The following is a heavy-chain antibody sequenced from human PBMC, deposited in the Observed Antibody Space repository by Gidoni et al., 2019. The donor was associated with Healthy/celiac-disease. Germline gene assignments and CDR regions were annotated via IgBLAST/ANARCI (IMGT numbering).Heavy chain of an antibody. CDR1: GGSFSGSS. J-gene: IGHJ1*01. Sequence: QVQLQQWGAGLLKPSEPLSLTCAVSGGSFSGSSWSWIRQPPGKGLEWIGEINDSGSTNYNPSLKSRVTISVDTSKNQFSLKLSSVTAADTAVYYCARGSQPRSTMVRGVPRGYFQHWGQGTLVTVSS. V-gene: IGHV4-34*01. CDR2: INDSGST. CDR3: ARGSQPRSTMVRGVPRGYFQH. D-gene: IGHD3-10*01.